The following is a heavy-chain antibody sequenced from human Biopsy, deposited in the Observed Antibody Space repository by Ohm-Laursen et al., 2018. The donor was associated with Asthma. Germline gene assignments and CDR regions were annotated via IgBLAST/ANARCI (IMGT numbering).Heavy chain of an antibody. J-gene: IGHJ4*02. D-gene: IGHD3-22*01. Sequence: ASVKVSCKVSGYTVTRYAINWVRQAPGQGLEWMGWINTNTGNPTYAQGFTGRFVFSLDTSVNTAHLQISSLKAEDTAVYYCARMISYYHEMRAPFFDYWGQGILVTVSS. CDR2: INTNTGNP. V-gene: IGHV7-4-1*02. CDR1: GYTVTRYA. CDR3: ARMISYYHEMRAPFFDY.